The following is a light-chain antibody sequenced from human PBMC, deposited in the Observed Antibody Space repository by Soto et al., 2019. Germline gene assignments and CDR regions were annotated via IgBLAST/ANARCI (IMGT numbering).Light chain of an antibody. J-gene: IGKJ2*01. CDR1: QSISTY. CDR2: GVF. Sequence: DIQMTQSPSSLSASVGDRVTITCRTSQSISTYLNWYQQKPGKAPKLLIYGVFRLESGVASRFSGGGSGTDFTLTIRRLQAEDFAVYYCQQSCCTPPTFGQGTKVEIK. V-gene: IGKV1-39*01. CDR3: QQSCCTPPT.